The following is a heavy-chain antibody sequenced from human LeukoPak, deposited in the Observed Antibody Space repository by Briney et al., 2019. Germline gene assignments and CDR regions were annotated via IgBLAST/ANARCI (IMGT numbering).Heavy chain of an antibody. D-gene: IGHD5-12*01. V-gene: IGHV4-34*01. CDR2: INHSGST. J-gene: IGHJ4*02. Sequence: SETLSLTCAVYGGSISGYYWSWIRQPPGKGLEWIGEINHSGSTNYNPSLKSRVTISVDTSKNQFSLKLSSVTAADTAVYYCARVGYSGYQTDYWGQGTLVTVSS. CDR1: GGSISGYY. CDR3: ARVGYSGYQTDY.